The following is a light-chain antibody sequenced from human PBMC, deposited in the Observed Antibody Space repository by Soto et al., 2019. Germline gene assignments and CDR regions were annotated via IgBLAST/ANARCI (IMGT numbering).Light chain of an antibody. Sequence: QSALTRPASVSGSPGQSITISCTGSSSDVGRYNYVSWYQHHPGKAPKLMIYEVSNRPSGVSNRFSGSKSGNTASLTISGLQAEDEADYHCSSYTSSSTLYVFGTGTKVTVL. CDR1: SSDVGRYNY. V-gene: IGLV2-14*01. CDR2: EVS. CDR3: SSYTSSSTLYV. J-gene: IGLJ1*01.